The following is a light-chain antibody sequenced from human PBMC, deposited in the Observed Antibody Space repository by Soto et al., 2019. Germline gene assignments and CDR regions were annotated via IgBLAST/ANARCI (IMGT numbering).Light chain of an antibody. J-gene: IGLJ3*02. CDR3: QSYDSGLNGGV. CDR1: SSRFGAGYE. Sequence: QSVLTQPPSVSGSPGQRGTIPFTGSSSRFGAGYEVHWYQHLPGTAPKLLIFANTYRPAGVPERFSGSRSCASASLAITGLQAADEAGYYCQSYDSGLNGGVFGGGTKLTVL. V-gene: IGLV1-40*01. CDR2: ANT.